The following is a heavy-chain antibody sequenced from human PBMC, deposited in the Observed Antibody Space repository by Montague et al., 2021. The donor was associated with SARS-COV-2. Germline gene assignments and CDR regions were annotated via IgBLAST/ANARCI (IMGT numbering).Heavy chain of an antibody. CDR1: GDSISGFY. CDR2: IYYTGST. J-gene: IGHJ4*02. D-gene: IGHD2-2*01. V-gene: IGHV4-59*12. Sequence: SETLSLTCTVSGDSISGFYWSWFRQYPGKGLEWIGYIYYTGSTNSWPHLNSRISMSVDTFRNELSLKLSSVTAADTALYYCARFTTSGFDYWGQGILVTVSS. CDR3: ARFTTSGFDY.